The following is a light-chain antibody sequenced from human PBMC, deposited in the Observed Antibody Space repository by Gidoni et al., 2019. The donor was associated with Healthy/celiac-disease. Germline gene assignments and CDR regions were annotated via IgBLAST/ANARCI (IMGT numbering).Light chain of an antibody. Sequence: HLIYGASSRATGMPDRFSSGGSATDFTLTIIRLEPEDFAAYYCQQYGSTPLCSFGQGTKLEIK. CDR2: GAS. CDR3: QQYGSTPLCS. V-gene: IGKV3-20*01. J-gene: IGKJ2*04.